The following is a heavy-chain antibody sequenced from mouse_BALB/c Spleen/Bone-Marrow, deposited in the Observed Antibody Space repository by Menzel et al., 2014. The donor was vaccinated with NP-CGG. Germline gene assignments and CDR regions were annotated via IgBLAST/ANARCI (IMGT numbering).Heavy chain of an antibody. CDR2: IRNKANGYTT. CDR1: GFTFTDYY. CDR3: ARDKGRVFFDY. V-gene: IGHV7-3*02. J-gene: IGHJ2*01. Sequence: EVKVEESGGGLVQPGGSLRLSCATSGFTFTDYYMNWVRQPPGKALEWLGFIRNKANGYTTEYSASVKSRFTISRDNSQNILYLQMNTLRADDSATYYCARDKGRVFFDYWGQGTTLTVSS.